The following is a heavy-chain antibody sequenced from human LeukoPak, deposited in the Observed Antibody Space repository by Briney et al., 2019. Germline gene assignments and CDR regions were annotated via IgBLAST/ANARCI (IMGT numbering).Heavy chain of an antibody. Sequence: GRSLRLSCAASGFTFSSYAMHWVRQAPGKGLEWVAVISYDGSNKYYADSVKGRFTISRDNSKNTLYLQMNSLRAEDTAVYYCARDHLVPATAMPHYGMDVWGQGTTVTVSS. J-gene: IGHJ6*02. CDR1: GFTFSSYA. D-gene: IGHD2-2*01. V-gene: IGHV3-30-3*01. CDR3: ARDHLVPATAMPHYGMDV. CDR2: ISYDGSNK.